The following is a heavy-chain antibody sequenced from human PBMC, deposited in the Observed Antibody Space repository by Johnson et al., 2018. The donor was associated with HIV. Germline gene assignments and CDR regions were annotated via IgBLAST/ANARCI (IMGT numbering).Heavy chain of an antibody. Sequence: QVQLVESGGGLVQPGGSLRLSCAGSGFTFIDYYMSWIRQAPGKGLEWISYISGSGSTIYYADSVKGRFTISRDNSKNTLYLQMNSLRAGGTALYYCARGRPWGWELRRDAFDIWGQGTMVTVSS. V-gene: IGHV3-11*01. J-gene: IGHJ3*02. CDR3: ARGRPWGWELRRDAFDI. CDR2: ISGSGSTI. D-gene: IGHD1-26*01. CDR1: GFTFIDYY.